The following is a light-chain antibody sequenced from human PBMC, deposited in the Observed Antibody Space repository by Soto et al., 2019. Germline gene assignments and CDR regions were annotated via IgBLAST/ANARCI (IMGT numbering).Light chain of an antibody. CDR1: SSDVGDYNY. V-gene: IGLV2-14*01. CDR2: EVS. Sequence: QSALTQPASVSGSPGQSITISCTGTSSDVGDYNYVSWYQHHPGKAPKLMISEVSNRPSGVSNRFSGSKSGNTASLTISGLQAEDEADYYCSSFTSGSTVVFGGGTKLTVL. CDR3: SSFTSGSTVV. J-gene: IGLJ3*02.